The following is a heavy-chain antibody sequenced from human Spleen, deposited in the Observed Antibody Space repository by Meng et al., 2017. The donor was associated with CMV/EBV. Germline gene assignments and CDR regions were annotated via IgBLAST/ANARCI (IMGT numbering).Heavy chain of an antibody. Sequence: CTDSGASSGTRAYYWSWIRQPPGQGLEWIGYTYSTRGIFYNPSLKSRLLISLDTPKNQFSLQLKSVTAADAAVYYCARMVTGGYYFDSWGQGSLVTVSS. CDR1: GASSGTRAYY. CDR2: TYSTRGI. V-gene: IGHV4-30-4*01. J-gene: IGHJ4*01. CDR3: ARMVTGGYYFDS. D-gene: IGHD7-27*01.